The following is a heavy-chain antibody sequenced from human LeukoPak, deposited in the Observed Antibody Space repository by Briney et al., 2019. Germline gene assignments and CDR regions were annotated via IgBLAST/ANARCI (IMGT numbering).Heavy chain of an antibody. CDR3: ARGRGYSYGWDYYYYYMDV. CDR2: IYYSGST. Sequence: SETLSLTCTVSGGSISSSSYYWGWIRQPPGKGLEWIGSIYYSGSTYYNPSLKSRVTMSVDTSKNQFSLKLSSVTAADTAVYYCARGRGYSYGWDYYYYYMDVWGKGTTVTISS. V-gene: IGHV4-39*07. D-gene: IGHD5-18*01. CDR1: GGSISSSSYY. J-gene: IGHJ6*03.